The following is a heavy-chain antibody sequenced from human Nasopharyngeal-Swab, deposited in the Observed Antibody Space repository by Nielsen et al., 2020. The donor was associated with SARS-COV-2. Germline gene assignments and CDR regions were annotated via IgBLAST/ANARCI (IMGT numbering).Heavy chain of an antibody. CDR3: ARTEVVADYAFDV. CDR1: GGSISSYY. V-gene: IGHV4-34*01. CDR2: INHSGST. Sequence: SETLSLTCTVSGGSISSYYWTWIRQPPGKGLEWIGEINHSGSTNYNPSLKSRVIISVDTSKNQFSLKLSSVTAADTAVYYCARTEVVADYAFDVWGQGTMVTVSS. J-gene: IGHJ3*01. D-gene: IGHD3-22*01.